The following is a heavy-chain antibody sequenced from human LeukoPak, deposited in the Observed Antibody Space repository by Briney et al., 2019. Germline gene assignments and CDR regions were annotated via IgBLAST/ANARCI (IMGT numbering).Heavy chain of an antibody. V-gene: IGHV4-59*01. J-gene: IGHJ3*02. CDR3: AGTNMIFNECAFDI. CDR2: IYYSGST. CDR1: GGSISSYY. D-gene: IGHD3/OR15-3a*01. Sequence: SSETLSLTCTVSGGSISSYYWSWIRQPPGKGLEWIGYIYYSGSTNYNPSLKSRVTISRDTSKNQLSLRLNTVTAEDTAVFYCAGTNMIFNECAFDIWGEGTMVTVSS.